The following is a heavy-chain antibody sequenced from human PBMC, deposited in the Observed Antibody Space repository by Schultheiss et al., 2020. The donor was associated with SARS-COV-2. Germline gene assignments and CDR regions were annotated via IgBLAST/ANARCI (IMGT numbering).Heavy chain of an antibody. J-gene: IGHJ4*02. Sequence: GGSLRLSCAASGFTFSSYGMHWVRQAPGKGLEWVAVISYDGSNKYYADSVKGRFTISRDNSKNTLYLQMNSLRAEDTAVYYCAKTYYYDSSGHHFDYWGQGTLVTVSS. D-gene: IGHD3-22*01. CDR2: ISYDGSNK. V-gene: IGHV3-30*18. CDR3: AKTYYYDSSGHHFDY. CDR1: GFTFSSYG.